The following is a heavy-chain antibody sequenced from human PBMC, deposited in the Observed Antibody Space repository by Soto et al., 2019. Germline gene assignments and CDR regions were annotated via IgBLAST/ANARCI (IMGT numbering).Heavy chain of an antibody. CDR1: GGTFRSYT. Sequence: GASVKVSCKASGGTFRSYTISWVRQAPGQGLEWMGRIIPILGSANYAQKFQGWVTMTGDTSISTAYMELSRLRSDDTAVYYCARGEDIADIVVVVAAEYRTSVEYFQHWGQGTLVTVSS. CDR2: IIPILGSA. D-gene: IGHD2-15*01. CDR3: ARGEDIADIVVVVAAEYRTSVEYFQH. J-gene: IGHJ1*01. V-gene: IGHV1-69*08.